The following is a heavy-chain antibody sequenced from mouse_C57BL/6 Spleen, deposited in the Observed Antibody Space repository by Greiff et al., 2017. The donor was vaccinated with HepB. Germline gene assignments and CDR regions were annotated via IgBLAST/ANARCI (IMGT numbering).Heavy chain of an antibody. CDR2: INPNNGGT. Sequence: VQLQQSGPELVKPGASVKISCKASGYTFTDYYMNWVKQSHGKSLEWIGDINPNNGGTSYNQKFKGKATLTVDKSSSTAYMELRSLTSEDSAVYYCARSTTVDAMDYWGQGTSVTVSS. CDR1: GYTFTDYY. V-gene: IGHV1-26*01. D-gene: IGHD1-1*01. CDR3: ARSTTVDAMDY. J-gene: IGHJ4*01.